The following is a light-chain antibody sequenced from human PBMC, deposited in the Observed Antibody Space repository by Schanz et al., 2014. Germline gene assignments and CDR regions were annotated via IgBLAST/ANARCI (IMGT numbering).Light chain of an antibody. CDR1: SSNIGAGYV. V-gene: IGLV1-40*01. CDR3: AAWDDSLNGVV. CDR2: GNS. Sequence: QSVLTQPPSVSGAPGQRVTISCTGSSSNIGAGYVLHWYQQLPGTAPKLLIYGNSNRPSGVPDRFSGSRSGTSASLAITGLQAEDEGDYYCAAWDDSLNGVVFGGGTKVIVL. J-gene: IGLJ2*01.